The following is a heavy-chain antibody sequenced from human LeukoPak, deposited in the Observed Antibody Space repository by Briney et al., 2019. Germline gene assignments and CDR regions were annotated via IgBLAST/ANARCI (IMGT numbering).Heavy chain of an antibody. Sequence: SETLSLTCAVYGGSLSTYYWSWIRQPPGKGLEWIGEINHSGSTQYNPSLKSRVTISVDMSRNQSSLKMSSVTAADTAVYYCARGPDSGSYYAWFDPWGQGTLVTVSS. D-gene: IGHD1-26*01. CDR3: ARGPDSGSYYAWFDP. CDR1: GGSLSTYY. CDR2: INHSGST. J-gene: IGHJ5*02. V-gene: IGHV4-34*01.